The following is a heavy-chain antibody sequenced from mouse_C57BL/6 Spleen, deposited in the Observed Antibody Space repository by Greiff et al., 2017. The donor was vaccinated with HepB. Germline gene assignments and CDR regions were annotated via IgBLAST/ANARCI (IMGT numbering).Heavy chain of an antibody. CDR2: IDPSDSYT. Sequence: QVQLQQPGAELVRPGTSVKLSCKASGYTFTSYWMHWVKQRPGQGLEWIGVIDPSDSYTNYNQKFKGKATLTVDTSSSTAYMQLSSLTSEDSAVYYCARSYDYDDAMDYWGQGTSVTVSS. V-gene: IGHV1-59*01. J-gene: IGHJ4*01. CDR3: ARSYDYDDAMDY. CDR1: GYTFTSYW. D-gene: IGHD2-4*01.